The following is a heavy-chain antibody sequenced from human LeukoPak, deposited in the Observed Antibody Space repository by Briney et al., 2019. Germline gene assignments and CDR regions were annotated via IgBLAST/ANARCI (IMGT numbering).Heavy chain of an antibody. Sequence: SETLSLTCTVSGGSISSSSYYWGWIRQPPGKGLEWIGSIYYSGSTYYNPSLKSRVTISVDTSKNQFSLKLSSVTAADTAVYYCARMAAYGYYFDYWGQGTLVTVSS. CDR1: GGSISSSSYY. D-gene: IGHD3-10*01. CDR2: IYYSGST. CDR3: ARMAAYGYYFDY. J-gene: IGHJ4*02. V-gene: IGHV4-39*01.